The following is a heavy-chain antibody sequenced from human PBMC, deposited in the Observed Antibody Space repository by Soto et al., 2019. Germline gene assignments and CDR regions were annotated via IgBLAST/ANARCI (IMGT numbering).Heavy chain of an antibody. CDR3: ARGPSDIVLVVTATGNYFDY. J-gene: IGHJ4*02. V-gene: IGHV4-34*01. CDR2: INHSGST. CDR1: GGSFSNYY. D-gene: IGHD2-8*02. Sequence: PSETLSLTCAVYGGSFSNYYWSWIRQPPGKGLEWIGEINHSGSTNYNPSLKSRVTISIDTSKNQFSPKLSSVTAADTAVYYCARGPSDIVLVVTATGNYFDYWGQGTLVT.